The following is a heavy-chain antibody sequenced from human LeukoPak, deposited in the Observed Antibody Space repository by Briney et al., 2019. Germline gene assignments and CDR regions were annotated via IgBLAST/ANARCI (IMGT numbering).Heavy chain of an antibody. D-gene: IGHD7-27*01. CDR2: IKTDGSQI. CDR1: GFTFSSYE. V-gene: IGHV3-7*01. Sequence: GGSLRLSCAASGFTFSSYEMNWVRQAPGKGLEWVANIKTDGSQIYYVDSVKGRFTSSRDNAKNSLYLQMNSLRAEDTAVYYCARDLNWETYWGQGTLVSVSS. CDR3: ARDLNWETY. J-gene: IGHJ4*02.